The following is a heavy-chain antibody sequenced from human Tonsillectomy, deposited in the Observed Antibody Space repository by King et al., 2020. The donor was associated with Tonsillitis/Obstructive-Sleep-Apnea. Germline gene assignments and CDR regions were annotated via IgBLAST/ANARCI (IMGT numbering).Heavy chain of an antibody. D-gene: IGHD3-10*01. CDR1: GGSISSYY. CDR3: ARDRRVVRGDAFDI. Sequence: QLQESGPGLVKPSETLSLTCTVSGGSISSYYWSWIRQPPGKGLEWSGFIYYSGSTNYNPSLKSRVTISVDTSKNQFSLKLSPVTAADTAVYYCARDRRVVRGDAFDIWGQGTMVTVSS. CDR2: IYYSGST. V-gene: IGHV4-59*01. J-gene: IGHJ3*02.